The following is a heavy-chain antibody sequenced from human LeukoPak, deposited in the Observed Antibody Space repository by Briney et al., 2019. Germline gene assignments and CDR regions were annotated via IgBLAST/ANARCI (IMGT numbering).Heavy chain of an antibody. CDR3: ASRGGEGGWYFDY. Sequence: QAGGSLRLSCAASGFTFSSYAMHWVRQAPGKGLEWVAVISYDGSNKYYADSVMGRFTISRDNSKNTLYLQMNSLRAEDTAVYYCASRGGEGGWYFDYWGQGTLVTVSS. D-gene: IGHD6-19*01. CDR1: GFTFSSYA. V-gene: IGHV3-30-3*01. CDR2: ISYDGSNK. J-gene: IGHJ4*02.